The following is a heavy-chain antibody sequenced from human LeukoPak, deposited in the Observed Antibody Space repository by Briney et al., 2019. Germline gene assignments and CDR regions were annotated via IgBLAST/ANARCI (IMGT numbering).Heavy chain of an antibody. CDR3: ARGRLGTWFGELKA. D-gene: IGHD3-10*01. V-gene: IGHV1-2*02. J-gene: IGHJ5*02. CDR1: GYTFTGYY. CDR2: INPNSGGT. Sequence: ASVKVSCKASGYTFTGYYMHWVRQAPGQGLEWMGWINPNSGGTNYAQKFQGRVTMTRDTSISTACMELSSLRSDDTAVYYCARGRLGTWFGELKAWGQGTLVTVSS.